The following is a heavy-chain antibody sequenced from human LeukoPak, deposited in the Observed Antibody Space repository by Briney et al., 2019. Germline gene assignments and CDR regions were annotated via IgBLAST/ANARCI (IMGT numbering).Heavy chain of an antibody. CDR1: GFTFSDYA. CDR3: ARVAEYYYYYYYMDV. J-gene: IGHJ6*03. D-gene: IGHD2-21*01. Sequence: GGSLRLSCSASGFTFSDYAMHWVRQAPGKGLEWVAVISSDGTNKYYADSVKGRFTISRDNSKNTLYLQMNSLRAEDTAVYYCARVAEYYYYYYYMDVWGKGTTVTVSS. CDR2: ISSDGTNK. V-gene: IGHV3-30*04.